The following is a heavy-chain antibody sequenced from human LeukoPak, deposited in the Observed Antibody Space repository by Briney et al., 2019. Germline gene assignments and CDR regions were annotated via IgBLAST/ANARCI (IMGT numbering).Heavy chain of an antibody. Sequence: GGSLRLSCAASGFSFSNYWMSWVRQAPRKGLEWVANIKQDGSEKYYVDSVKGRFTISRDNAKNSLYLQMNSLRAEDTAVYYCAKDFIVVVPAAIDYWGQGTLDTVSS. J-gene: IGHJ4*02. CDR3: AKDFIVVVPAAIDY. CDR2: IKQDGSEK. CDR1: GFSFSNYW. V-gene: IGHV3-7*03. D-gene: IGHD2-2*01.